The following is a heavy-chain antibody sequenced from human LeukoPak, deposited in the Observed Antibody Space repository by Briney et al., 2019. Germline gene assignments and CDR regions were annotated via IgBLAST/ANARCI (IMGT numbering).Heavy chain of an antibody. D-gene: IGHD3-22*01. CDR2: INTSGST. V-gene: IGHV4-61*02. CDR3: ARDPPYYYDTMRGALDI. CDR1: GGSISSGSYY. J-gene: IGHJ3*02. Sequence: PSQTLSLTCTVSGGSISSGSYYWSWIRQPAGKGLEWIGRINTSGSTHYNPSLKSRVTISVDMSKNLFSLKLSSVTAADTAVYYCARDPPYYYDTMRGALDIWGQGTMVTVCS.